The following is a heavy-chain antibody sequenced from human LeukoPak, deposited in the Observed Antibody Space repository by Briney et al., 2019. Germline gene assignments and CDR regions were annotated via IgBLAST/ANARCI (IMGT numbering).Heavy chain of an antibody. D-gene: IGHD3-10*01. CDR2: IRVYNGNT. CDR1: GYTFPTYT. Sequence: GASVKVSCKASGYTFPTYTITWVRQAPGQGLEWMGWIRVYNGNTNYAQELQGRVSMTTDTSTSTAYMELRSLISDDTAFYYCARVRYGSGTYHESPSFDYWGQGTLVTVSS. V-gene: IGHV1-18*04. J-gene: IGHJ4*02. CDR3: ARVRYGSGTYHESPSFDY.